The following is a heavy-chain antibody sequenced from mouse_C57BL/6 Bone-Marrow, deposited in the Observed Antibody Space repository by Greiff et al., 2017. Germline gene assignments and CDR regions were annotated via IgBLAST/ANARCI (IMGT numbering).Heavy chain of an antibody. CDR3: ARRGNYFYYAMDY. J-gene: IGHJ4*01. CDR1: GYSITSGYY. CDR2: ISYDGSN. Sequence: EVQLQQSGPGLVKPSQSLSLTCSVTGYSITSGYYWNWIRQFPGNKLEWMGYISYDGSNNYNPSLKNRISITRDTSKNQFFLKLNSVTTEDTATYYCARRGNYFYYAMDYWGQGTSVTVSS. V-gene: IGHV3-6*01. D-gene: IGHD2-1*01.